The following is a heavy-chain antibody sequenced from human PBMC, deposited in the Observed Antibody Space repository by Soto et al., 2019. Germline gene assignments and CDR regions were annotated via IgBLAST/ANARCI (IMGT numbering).Heavy chain of an antibody. CDR2: IIPIFGTA. V-gene: IGHV1-69*13. CDR1: GGTFSSYA. CDR3: ARFGFSAVAGYPPGGWSDP. D-gene: IGHD6-19*01. Sequence: ASVKVSCKASGGTFSSYAISWVRQAPGQGLEWMGGIIPIFGTANYAQKFQGRVTITADESTSTAYMELSSLRSEDTAVYYCARFGFSAVAGYPPGGWSDPWGQGTLVTVSS. J-gene: IGHJ5*02.